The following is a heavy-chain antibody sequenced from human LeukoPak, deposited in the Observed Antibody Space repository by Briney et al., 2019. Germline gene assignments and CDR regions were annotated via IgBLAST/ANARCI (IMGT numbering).Heavy chain of an antibody. CDR3: ARSMKSIAARPGFDY. V-gene: IGHV1-2*02. D-gene: IGHD6-6*01. Sequence: ASVKVSCKASGYTFTGYYMHWVRQAPGQGLEWMGWINPNSGGTNYAQKFQGRVTMTRDTSISAAYMELSRLRSDDMAVYYCARSMKSIAARPGFDYWGQGTLVTVSS. J-gene: IGHJ4*02. CDR2: INPNSGGT. CDR1: GYTFTGYY.